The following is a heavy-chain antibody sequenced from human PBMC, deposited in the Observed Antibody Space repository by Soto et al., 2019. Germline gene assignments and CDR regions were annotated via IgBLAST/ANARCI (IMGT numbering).Heavy chain of an antibody. V-gene: IGHV3-74*01. Sequence: EVQLVESGGGLVQPGGSLRLSCAASGFSFSSKWMHWVRHAPGKGLVWVSRINTDGSSTSHADFVKGRFTISRDNAKNTLYLQMNSLRTEDTAVYYCAIEDFGVFSVAYFDYWGQGTLVTGSS. CDR1: GFSFSSKW. CDR2: INTDGSST. J-gene: IGHJ4*02. CDR3: AIEDFGVFSVAYFDY. D-gene: IGHD3-3*01.